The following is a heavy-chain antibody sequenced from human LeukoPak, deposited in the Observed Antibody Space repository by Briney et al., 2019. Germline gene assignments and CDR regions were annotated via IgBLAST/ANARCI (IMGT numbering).Heavy chain of an antibody. V-gene: IGHV5-51*01. CDR1: GYNFPKSW. D-gene: IGHD2/OR15-2a*01. CDR3: ARPDYFASHD. Sequence: GGSLQISCKASGYNFPKSWIGGVRQMPGKGLEWRAIVYPDDSRTKYSPSFQGQVTISADKSNNTAYLQWNSLRASDTAMYYCARPDYFASHDWGQGTLVTVSS. CDR2: VYPDDSRT. J-gene: IGHJ4*02.